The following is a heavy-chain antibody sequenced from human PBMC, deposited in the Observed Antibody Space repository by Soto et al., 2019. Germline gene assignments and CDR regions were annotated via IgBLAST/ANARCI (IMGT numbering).Heavy chain of an antibody. CDR2: ISASGVRT. J-gene: IGHJ4*02. Sequence: PGGSLRLSCTVSGFTFANYAMAWVRQAPGKGLEWVSGISASGVRTYYADSAKGRFTISRDNSNNTLYLQMTSLRAEDTAVYYCAKDLVVLSARFESWGQGAPVTVSS. V-gene: IGHV3-23*01. CDR3: AKDLVVLSARFES. CDR1: GFTFANYA. D-gene: IGHD2-15*01.